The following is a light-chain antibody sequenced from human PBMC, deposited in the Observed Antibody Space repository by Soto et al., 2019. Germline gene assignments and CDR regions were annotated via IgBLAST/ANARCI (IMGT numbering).Light chain of an antibody. CDR1: QSFSSRY. CDR3: QQYGSSPWT. V-gene: IGKV3-20*01. Sequence: EIVLTQSPGTLSLSPGERATLSCRASQSFSSRYLAWYQQQPGQAPRLLIYGASSRDTGIPDMFSGSGSGTDFTLTISRLEPEDFAVYYCQQYGSSPWTFGQGNKVEF. J-gene: IGKJ1*01. CDR2: GAS.